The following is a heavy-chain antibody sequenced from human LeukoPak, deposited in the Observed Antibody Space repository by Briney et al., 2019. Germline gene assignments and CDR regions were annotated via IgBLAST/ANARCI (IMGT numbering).Heavy chain of an antibody. Sequence: GGSLRLSCAASGFTFSDYYMSWIRQAPGKGLEWVANINQDGSEKYFLDSVRGRFTISRDNAKNSLALQMNTLRAEDTAVYYCARERDGRFFDYWGQGTLVTVSS. J-gene: IGHJ4*02. V-gene: IGHV3-7*01. D-gene: IGHD5-24*01. CDR1: GFTFSDYY. CDR2: INQDGSEK. CDR3: ARERDGRFFDY.